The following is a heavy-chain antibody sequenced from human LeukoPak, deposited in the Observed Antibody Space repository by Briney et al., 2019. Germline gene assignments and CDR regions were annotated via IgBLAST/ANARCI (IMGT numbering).Heavy chain of an antibody. CDR2: ISYDGSNK. J-gene: IGHJ4*02. CDR1: GFTFSTYA. Sequence: GGSLRLSCAASGFTFSTYAMHWVRQAPGKGLEWVAVISYDGSNKYYADSVKGRFTISRDNAKNSLSLQMNSLRAEDTAVYYCARGRQLVRYWGQGTLVTVSS. V-gene: IGHV3-30-3*01. CDR3: ARGRQLVRY. D-gene: IGHD6-6*01.